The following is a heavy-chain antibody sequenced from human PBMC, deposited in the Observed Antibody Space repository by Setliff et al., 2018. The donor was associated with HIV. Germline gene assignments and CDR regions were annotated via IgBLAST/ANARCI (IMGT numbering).Heavy chain of an antibody. J-gene: IGHJ4*02. V-gene: IGHV3-48*04. CDR1: GFTFSTYG. Sequence: GGSLRLSCAASGFTFSTYGMQWVRQAPGKGLEWVAYINSGGDTIYYADSVKGRFTISRDNTKNSLYLQMDGLRVEDTAVYYCARLRINDLWGQGTPVTVSS. CDR2: INSGGDTI. CDR3: ARLRINDL.